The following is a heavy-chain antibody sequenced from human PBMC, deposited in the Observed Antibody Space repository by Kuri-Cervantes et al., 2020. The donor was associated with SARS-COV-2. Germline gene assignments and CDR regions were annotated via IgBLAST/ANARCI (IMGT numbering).Heavy chain of an antibody. CDR3: AGGVATLLGFDY. Sequence: LSLTCAASGFTFSNYAMTWVRQAPGKGLDWVSTITGGGGNTYYADSVRGRLTISRGNSKNTLYLQIHSLRAEDTAVYYCAGGVATLLGFDYWGQGTLVTVSS. J-gene: IGHJ4*02. D-gene: IGHD1-26*01. CDR1: GFTFSNYA. V-gene: IGHV3-23*01. CDR2: ITGGGGNT.